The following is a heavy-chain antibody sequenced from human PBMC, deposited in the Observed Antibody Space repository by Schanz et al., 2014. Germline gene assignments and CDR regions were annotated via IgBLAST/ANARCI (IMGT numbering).Heavy chain of an antibody. CDR2: VIPILGVT. D-gene: IGHD6-13*01. J-gene: IGHJ4*02. CDR3: ASSGAGYSSSWDFDY. V-gene: IGHV1-69*02. CDR1: GGTFSSYT. Sequence: QVQLVQSGAEVKKPGSSVKVSCKASGGTFSSYTISWVRQAPGQGLEWMGRVIPILGVTHYAQKFQGRVTITADKSTTTAYMDVSSLRSEDTAVYYCASSGAGYSSSWDFDYWGQGSLVTVSS.